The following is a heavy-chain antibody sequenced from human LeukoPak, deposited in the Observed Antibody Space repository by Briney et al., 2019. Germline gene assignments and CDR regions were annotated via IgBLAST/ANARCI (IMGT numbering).Heavy chain of an antibody. CDR2: INPSDGST. V-gene: IGHV1-46*01. J-gene: IGHJ4*02. CDR3: ARDRETYYFDY. Sequence: ASVKVSCKASGYTFTSYYMHWVRQAPGQGLEWMGIINPSDGSTSYAQKFQGRVTMTRDTSTSTVYMELSSLRSEDTAVYYCARDRETYYFDYWGQGTLVTVSS. D-gene: IGHD3-10*01. CDR1: GYTFTSYY.